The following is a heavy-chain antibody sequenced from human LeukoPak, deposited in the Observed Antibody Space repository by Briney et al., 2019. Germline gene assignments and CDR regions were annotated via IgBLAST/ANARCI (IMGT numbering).Heavy chain of an antibody. CDR1: GGSISSSSYY. CDR2: IYYSGST. CDR3: ARVVPAAADY. V-gene: IGHV4-39*07. D-gene: IGHD2-2*01. Sequence: SETLSLTCTVSGGSISSSSYYWGWIRQPPGKGLEWIGSIYYSGSTYYNPSLKSRVTVSVDTSKNQFSLKLSSVTAADTAVYYCARVVPAAADYWGQGTLVTVSS. J-gene: IGHJ4*02.